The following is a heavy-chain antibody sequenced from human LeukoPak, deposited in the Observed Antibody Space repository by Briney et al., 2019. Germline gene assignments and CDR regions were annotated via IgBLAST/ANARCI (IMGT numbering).Heavy chain of an antibody. CDR3: ATELRYCSGGSCYSLDY. V-gene: IGHV4-39*01. D-gene: IGHD2-15*01. CDR1: GGSISSSSYY. CDR2: SYYSGST. Sequence: SETLSLSCTVSGGSISSSSYYWGWIRQPPGKGLQWIESSYYSGSTYYNPSLKSRVTISVDTSKNQFSLKLSSVTAADTAVYYCATELRYCSGGSCYSLDYWGQGTLVTVSS. J-gene: IGHJ4*02.